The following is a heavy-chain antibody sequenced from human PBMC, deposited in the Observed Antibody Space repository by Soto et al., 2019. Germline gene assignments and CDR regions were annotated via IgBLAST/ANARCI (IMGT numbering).Heavy chain of an antibody. Sequence: AGSLRLSCAASWFTFTRYSMTWVRQAPGKGLEWVSSISSTTNYIYYGDSMKGRFTISRDNAKNSLYLEMNSLRAEDTAVYYCARESEDLTSNFDYWGQGTLVTVSS. CDR1: WFTFTRYS. V-gene: IGHV3-21*06. J-gene: IGHJ4*02. CDR3: ARESEDLTSNFDY. CDR2: ISSTTNYI.